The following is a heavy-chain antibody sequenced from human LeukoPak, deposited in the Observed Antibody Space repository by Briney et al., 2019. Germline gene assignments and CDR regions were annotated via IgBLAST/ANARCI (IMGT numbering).Heavy chain of an antibody. CDR2: IIPILGIA. J-gene: IGHJ4*02. Sequence: VASVKVSCKASGRTFSSYTISWVRQAPGQGLEWMGRIIPILGIANYTQKFQGRVTITADKSTSTAYMELSSLSSEDTAVYYCARDASDYYGSGSYYVYWGQGTLVTVSS. D-gene: IGHD3-10*01. CDR1: GRTFSSYT. V-gene: IGHV1-69*04. CDR3: ARDASDYYGSGSYYVY.